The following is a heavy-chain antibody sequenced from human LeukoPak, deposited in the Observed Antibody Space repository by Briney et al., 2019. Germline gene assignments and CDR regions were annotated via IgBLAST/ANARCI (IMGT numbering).Heavy chain of an antibody. Sequence: PSETLSLTCTVSGGSISSYYWSWIRQPPGKGLEWIGYIYYSGSTNYNPSLKSRVTISVDTSKNQFSLKLSSVTAADTAVYYCARDNRAAAGIGDAFDIWGQGTMVTVSS. CDR1: GGSISSYY. D-gene: IGHD6-13*01. V-gene: IGHV4-59*01. CDR2: IYYSGST. J-gene: IGHJ3*02. CDR3: ARDNRAAAGIGDAFDI.